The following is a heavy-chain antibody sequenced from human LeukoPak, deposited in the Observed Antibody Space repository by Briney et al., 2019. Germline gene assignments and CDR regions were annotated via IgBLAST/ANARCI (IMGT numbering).Heavy chain of an antibody. CDR1: GFTFSSYS. D-gene: IGHD3-22*01. V-gene: IGHV3-21*01. CDR2: ISSSSSYI. CDR3: ARGDSSGYYFDY. Sequence: GGSLRLSCAASGFTFSSYSMNWVRQAPGKGLEWVSSISSSSSYIYYADPVKGRFTISRDNAKNSLYLQMNSLRAEDTAVYYCARGDSSGYYFDYWGQGTLVTVSS. J-gene: IGHJ4*02.